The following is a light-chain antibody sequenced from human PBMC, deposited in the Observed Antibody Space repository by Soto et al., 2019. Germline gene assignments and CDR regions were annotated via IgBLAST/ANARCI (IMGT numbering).Light chain of an antibody. CDR2: KAS. V-gene: IGKV1-5*03. Sequence: DIQMTQSPSTLSGSVGDRVTITCRASRTISSWLAWYQQKPGKAPKLLIYKASTLKSGVPSRFSGSGSGTEFTLTISSLQPEDFATYSCQQSYNSPQTCGRGTKVDIK. J-gene: IGKJ1*01. CDR3: QQSYNSPQT. CDR1: RTISSW.